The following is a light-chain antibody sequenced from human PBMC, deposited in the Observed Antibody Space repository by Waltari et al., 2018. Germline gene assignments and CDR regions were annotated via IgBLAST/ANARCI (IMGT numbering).Light chain of an antibody. CDR2: EVT. CDR1: SSDVGGYNY. V-gene: IGLV2-14*01. CDR3: SSYTSSTYPVV. J-gene: IGLJ2*01. Sequence: QSALTQPASVSGSPGQSVTIACTGTSSDVGGYNYVSWYQQHPGNAPTLMIYEVTHRPSGFSNRFSGSKSGNTASLTISGLQAEDEADYYCSSYTSSTYPVVFGGGTKLTVL.